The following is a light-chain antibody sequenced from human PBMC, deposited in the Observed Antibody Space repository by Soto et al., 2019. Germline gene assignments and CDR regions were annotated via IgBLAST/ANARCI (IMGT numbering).Light chain of an antibody. Sequence: DIQMTQSPSSLSASVGDRVTITCRASRTIASYVNWYQQKPGKAPNLLIYAASSLQRGVPPRFSGSGSGTDFTLTISSLQPEDFATYYGQQSYSTPPITFGQGTRLEVK. CDR2: AAS. J-gene: IGKJ5*01. CDR3: QQSYSTPPIT. V-gene: IGKV1-39*01. CDR1: RTIASY.